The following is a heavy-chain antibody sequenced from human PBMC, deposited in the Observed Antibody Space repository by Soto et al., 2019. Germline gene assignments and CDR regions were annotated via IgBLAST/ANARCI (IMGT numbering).Heavy chain of an antibody. V-gene: IGHV4-30-4*01. J-gene: IGHJ4*02. Sequence: SETLSLTCTVSGGSISSAYEYWSWIRQPPGKGLEWIGYIYYGGSTHYNPSLKSRVIISVDTSKNQFSLKLNSVTAADTAVYYCAREYSRSWLRFDYWGQGTLVTVSS. D-gene: IGHD6-13*01. CDR3: AREYSRSWLRFDY. CDR1: GGSISSAYEY. CDR2: IYYGGST.